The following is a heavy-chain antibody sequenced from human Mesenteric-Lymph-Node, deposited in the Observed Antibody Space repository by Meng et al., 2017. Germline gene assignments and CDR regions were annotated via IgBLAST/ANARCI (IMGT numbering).Heavy chain of an antibody. CDR2: INHSGST. V-gene: IGHV4-34*01. Sequence: GSLRLSCTVSGGSISGYYWSWIRQPPGKGLEWIGEINHSGSTNYNPSLKSRVTISVDTSKNQFSLKLSSVTAADTAVYYCARGPTRNKYYYYGMDVWGQGTTVTVSS. D-gene: IGHD5-12*01. J-gene: IGHJ6*02. CDR1: GGSISGYY. CDR3: ARGPTRNKYYYYGMDV.